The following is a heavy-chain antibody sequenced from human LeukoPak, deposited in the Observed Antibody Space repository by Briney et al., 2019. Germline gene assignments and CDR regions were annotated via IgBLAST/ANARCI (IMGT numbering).Heavy chain of an antibody. CDR2: MNPNSGNT. CDR3: ARDSTGYYDSSGYGFDI. J-gene: IGHJ3*02. CDR1: GYTFTSYD. Sequence: GASVKVSCKASGYTFTSYDINWVRQATGQGLEWMGWMNPNSGNTGYAQKFQGRVTITRNTSISTAYMELSSLRSEDTAVYYCARDSTGYYDSSGYGFDIWGQGTMVTVSS. V-gene: IGHV1-8*03. D-gene: IGHD3-22*01.